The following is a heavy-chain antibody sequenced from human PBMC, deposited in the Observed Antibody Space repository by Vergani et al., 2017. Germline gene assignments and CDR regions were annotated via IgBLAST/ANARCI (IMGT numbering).Heavy chain of an antibody. Sequence: QVQLVQSGAEVKKPGSSVKVSCKASGGTFSSYAISWVRQAPGQGLEWMGRIIPIFGTANYAQKFQGRVTITADESTSTAYMELSSLRSEDTAVYYCARDLYSSSWYKDYYYGMDVWGQGTTVTVSS. J-gene: IGHJ6*02. CDR1: GGTFSSYA. V-gene: IGHV1-69*18. CDR2: IIPIFGTA. CDR3: ARDLYSSSWYKDYYYGMDV. D-gene: IGHD6-13*01.